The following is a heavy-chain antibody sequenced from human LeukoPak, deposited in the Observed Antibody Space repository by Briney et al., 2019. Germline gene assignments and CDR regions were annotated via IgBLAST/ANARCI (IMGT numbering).Heavy chain of an antibody. CDR2: ISGSGDNT. CDR3: AKDTSIGRYCTNGICSPFDY. Sequence: GGSLRLSCAASGFTFSSYSMSRVRQAPGKGLEWVSAISGSGDNTYDADSVKGRFTISRDNSKNTLYLQMNSLRAEDTAVYYCAKDTSIGRYCTNGICSPFDYWGQGTLVTVSS. CDR1: GFTFSSYS. J-gene: IGHJ4*02. D-gene: IGHD2-8*01. V-gene: IGHV3-23*01.